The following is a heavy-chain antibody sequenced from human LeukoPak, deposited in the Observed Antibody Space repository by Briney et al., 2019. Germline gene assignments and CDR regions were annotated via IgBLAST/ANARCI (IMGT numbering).Heavy chain of an antibody. V-gene: IGHV1-18*04. J-gene: IGHJ6*03. CDR2: ISAYSGDT. D-gene: IGHD4-17*01. CDR3: ARVLGYGDYYYYYMVV. CDR1: GSTFTSYG. Sequence: GASVTVSCKASGSTFTSYGISWVRQAPGQGLEWMGWISAYSGDTNYDQELQGRVTMTTDTSTSTAYMELRSLRSDGTAVYYCARVLGYGDYYYYYMVVWGKGTTVTVSS.